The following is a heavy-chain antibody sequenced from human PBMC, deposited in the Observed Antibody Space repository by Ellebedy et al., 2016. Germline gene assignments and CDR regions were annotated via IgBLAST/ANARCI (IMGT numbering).Heavy chain of an antibody. D-gene: IGHD3-10*01. CDR1: GFTVSSNY. CDR3: ARARITTLPMDV. CDR2: IYSGGST. V-gene: IGHV3-66*01. J-gene: IGHJ6*02. Sequence: GESLKISCPASGFTVSSNYMSWVRQAPGKGLEWVSVIYSGGSTYYADSVKGRFTISRDNSKNTLYLQMNSLRAEDTAVYYCARARITTLPMDVWGQGTTVTVSS.